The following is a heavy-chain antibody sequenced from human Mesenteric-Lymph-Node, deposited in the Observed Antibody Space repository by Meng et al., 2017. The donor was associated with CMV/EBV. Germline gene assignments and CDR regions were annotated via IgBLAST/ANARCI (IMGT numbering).Heavy chain of an antibody. J-gene: IGHJ4*02. CDR3: ARDARDLGGSADY. V-gene: IGHV1-2*06. Sequence: ASGYTFTGFHLHWVRQAPGLGLEWMARFNPDSGATDLAQKFQGRVTMTRDTSISTAYMEVTRLKSDDTAIYYCARDARDLGGSADYWGQGTLVTVSS. D-gene: IGHD3-10*01. CDR2: FNPDSGAT. CDR1: GYTFTGFH.